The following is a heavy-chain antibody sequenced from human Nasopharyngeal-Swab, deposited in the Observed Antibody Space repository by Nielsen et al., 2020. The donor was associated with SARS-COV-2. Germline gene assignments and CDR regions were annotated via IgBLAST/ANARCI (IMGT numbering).Heavy chain of an antibody. CDR3: ARTFYSWYVDV. Sequence: SETLSLTCSVFGDSIRKDKYYWGWVRQAPGQGLEWIGTVYYSGTAYHNPALKSRVAISVDASKSQLPLSLTSVTATDTAVYYCARTFYSWYVDVWGPGTQVTVSS. CDR2: VYYSGTA. J-gene: IGHJ5*02. D-gene: IGHD6-13*01. V-gene: IGHV4-39*01. CDR1: GDSIRKDKYY.